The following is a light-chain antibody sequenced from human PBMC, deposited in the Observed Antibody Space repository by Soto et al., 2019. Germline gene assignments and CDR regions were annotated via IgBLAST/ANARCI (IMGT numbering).Light chain of an antibody. CDR2: AAS. V-gene: IGKV1-39*01. CDR1: QSISSY. Sequence: DIQMTQSPSSLSASVGDRVTITCLASQSISSYLNWYQQKPGKAPKLLIYAASSLQSGVPSRFSGSGSGTEFTLTISSLQPDDVATYYCQHYNSYSEALGQGTKVDIK. J-gene: IGKJ1*01. CDR3: QHYNSYSEA.